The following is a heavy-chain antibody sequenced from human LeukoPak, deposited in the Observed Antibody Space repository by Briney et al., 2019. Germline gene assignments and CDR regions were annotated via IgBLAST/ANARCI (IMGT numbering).Heavy chain of an antibody. D-gene: IGHD2-21*02. CDR2: MNPNSGNT. CDR3: AKVQGTHIVVVTAIELGLWWDY. CDR1: GYTFTSYD. Sequence: ASVKVSCKASGYTFTSYDINWVRQATGQGLEWMGWMNPNSGNTGYAQKFQGRVTITRNTSISTAYMELSSLRSEDTAVYYCAKVQGTHIVVVTAIELGLWWDYWGQGTLVTVSS. J-gene: IGHJ4*02. V-gene: IGHV1-8*03.